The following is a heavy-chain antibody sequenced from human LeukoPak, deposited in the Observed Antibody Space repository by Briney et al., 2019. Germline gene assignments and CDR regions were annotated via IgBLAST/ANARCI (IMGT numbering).Heavy chain of an antibody. Sequence: PSETLSLTCTVSGGSISSSSYYWGWIRQPPGKGLEWIGSIYYSGSTYYNPSLKSRVTISVDTSKNQFSLKLSSVTAADTAVYYCARLEGTLTMSAAACFDYWGQGTLVTVSS. CDR3: ARLEGTLTMSAAACFDY. J-gene: IGHJ4*02. CDR2: IYYSGST. D-gene: IGHD4/OR15-4a*01. V-gene: IGHV4-39*01. CDR1: GGSISSSSYY.